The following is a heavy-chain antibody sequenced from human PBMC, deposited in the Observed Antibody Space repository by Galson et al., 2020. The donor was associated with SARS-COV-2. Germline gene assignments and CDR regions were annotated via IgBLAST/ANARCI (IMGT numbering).Heavy chain of an antibody. CDR2: IDGSGGRT. V-gene: IGHV3-23*01. Sequence: GGSLRLSCAVSGFTFSNYPMSWVRQAPGKGLKWISSIDGSGGRTYYGDSVKGRFTISRDNSKNILFLQMNSLRGEDTAEYFCAMGPGYFLYWGRGTLVTVSS. CDR3: AMGPGYFLY. D-gene: IGHD3-9*01. CDR1: GFTFSNYP. J-gene: IGHJ4*01.